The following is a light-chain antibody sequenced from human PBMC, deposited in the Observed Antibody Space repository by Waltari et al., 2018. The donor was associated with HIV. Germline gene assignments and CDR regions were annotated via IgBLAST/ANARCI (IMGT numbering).Light chain of an antibody. CDR3: AAWDDSLNGRAV. CDR1: SSNIGSNT. CDR2: TMR. Sequence: QSVLTQPPSASGTPGQRVTISCSGSSSNIGSNTVNWNQQLPGTAPKLPIYTMRHRPSGVPDRFSGSKSGTSASLAISGLQSEDEADYYCAAWDDSLNGRAVFGGGTHLTVL. V-gene: IGLV1-44*01. J-gene: IGLJ7*01.